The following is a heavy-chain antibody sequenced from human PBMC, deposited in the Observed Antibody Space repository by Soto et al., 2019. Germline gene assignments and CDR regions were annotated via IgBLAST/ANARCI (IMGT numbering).Heavy chain of an antibody. CDR3: ARDVIAAAFHYYGMDV. Sequence: EVQLVESGGGLVQPGGSLRLSCAASGFTFSSYEMNWVRQAPGKGLERVSYISSSGSTIYYADSVKGRFTISRDNAKNSLYLQMNSLRAEDTAVYYCARDVIAAAFHYYGMDVWGQGTTVTVSS. V-gene: IGHV3-48*03. J-gene: IGHJ6*02. CDR1: GFTFSSYE. D-gene: IGHD6-13*01. CDR2: ISSSGSTI.